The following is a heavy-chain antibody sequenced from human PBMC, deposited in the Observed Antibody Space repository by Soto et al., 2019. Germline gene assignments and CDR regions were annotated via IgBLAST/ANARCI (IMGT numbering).Heavy chain of an antibody. CDR2: SYYSGSA. V-gene: IGHV4-59*01. CDR3: ARGSAAAGKRAY. D-gene: IGHD6-13*01. J-gene: IGHJ4*02. CDR1: VGSISRDY. Sequence: AETLALTCTVSVGSISRDYWSWIRQPPGNGLEWSGYSYYSGSANYNPSLKSRVTISVDTSKNQFSLKLISVTAADTAVHYRARGSAAAGKRAYWGQGPLVTVSS.